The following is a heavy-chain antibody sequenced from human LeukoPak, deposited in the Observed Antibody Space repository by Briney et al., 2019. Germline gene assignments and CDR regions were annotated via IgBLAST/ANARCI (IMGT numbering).Heavy chain of an antibody. CDR1: GYTFTGYY. CDR2: INPNSGGT. J-gene: IGHJ4*02. CDR3: ARGRGRGVIITYYFDY. Sequence: ASVKVSCKTSGYTFTGYYMHWVRQAPGQGLEWMGRINPNSGGTNYAQKFQGRVTMTRDTSITTAYMELSRLTSDDTAVYYCARGRGRGVIITYYFDYWGQGTLVTVSS. V-gene: IGHV1-2*06. D-gene: IGHD3-10*01.